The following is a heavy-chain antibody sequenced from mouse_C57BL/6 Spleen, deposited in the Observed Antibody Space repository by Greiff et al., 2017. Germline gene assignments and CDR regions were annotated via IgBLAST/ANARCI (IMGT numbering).Heavy chain of an antibody. D-gene: IGHD5-1-1*01. CDR2: IDPSDSYT. J-gene: IGHJ4*01. CDR1: GYTFTSYW. Sequence: VQLQQPGAELVKPGASVKLSCKASGYTFTSYWMQWVKQRPGQGLEWIREIDPSDSYTNYNQKFKGKATLTVDTSSSTAYMQLSSLTSEDSAVYYCARGRYHGAMDYWGQGTSVTVSS. CDR3: ARGRYHGAMDY. V-gene: IGHV1-50*01.